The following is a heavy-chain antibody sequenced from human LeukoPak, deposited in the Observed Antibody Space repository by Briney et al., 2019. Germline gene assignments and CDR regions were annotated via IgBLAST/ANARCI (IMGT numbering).Heavy chain of an antibody. Sequence: PGGSLRLSCAASGFTFSNYWMSWVRQAPGKGLEWVANIRQDGSEKYYVDSVKGRFTISRDNAKNSLYLQMNSLRAEDTAVYYCARDSLAVRGVIITIQHWGQGTLVTVSS. CDR2: IRQDGSEK. V-gene: IGHV3-7*01. J-gene: IGHJ1*01. CDR3: ARDSLAVRGVIITIQH. CDR1: GFTFSNYW. D-gene: IGHD3-10*01.